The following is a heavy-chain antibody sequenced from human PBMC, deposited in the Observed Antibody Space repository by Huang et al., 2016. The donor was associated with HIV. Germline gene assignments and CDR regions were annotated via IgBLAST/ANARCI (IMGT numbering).Heavy chain of an antibody. CDR1: GGSFSNHV. CDR2: IIRIVGTT. CDR3: ARESNIVVVPHTIKFFDY. J-gene: IGHJ4*02. D-gene: IGHD2-2*01. V-gene: IGHV1-69*01. Sequence: QVQLVQSGAEVKKPGSSVKVSCKASGGSFSNHVFSWVRQGPGQGLEWRGGIIRIVGTTNYAQKFQVRVTITADESTGTAYLELSSLRSEDTAVYFCARESNIVVVPHTIKFFDYWGQGTLVTVSS.